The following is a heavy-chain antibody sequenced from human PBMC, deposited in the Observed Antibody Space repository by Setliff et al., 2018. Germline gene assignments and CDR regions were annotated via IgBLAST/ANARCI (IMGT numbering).Heavy chain of an antibody. Sequence: GGSLRLSCAASRFTFSNYWMSWVRQAPGKGLEWVANIKEDGSEKYYVDSVKGRFTISRDNAKNSLFLQMNALRVEDTAVYYCARDPPYCGSGSPYWYFDLWGRGTLVTVSS. CDR2: IKEDGSEK. CDR1: RFTFSNYW. CDR3: ARDPPYCGSGSPYWYFDL. D-gene: IGHD3-10*01. J-gene: IGHJ2*01. V-gene: IGHV3-7*01.